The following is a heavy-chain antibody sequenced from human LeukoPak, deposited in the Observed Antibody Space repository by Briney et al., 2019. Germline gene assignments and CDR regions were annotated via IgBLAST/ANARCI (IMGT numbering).Heavy chain of an antibody. D-gene: IGHD5-12*01. Sequence: GGSLRLSCAASGFTFSSYAMSWVRQAPGKGLEWVSAIRGSGGSTYYADSVKGRFTISRDNSKNTLYLQMNSLRAEDTAVYYCAKFTVVVATISYYYYYYGMDVWGQGTTVTVSS. J-gene: IGHJ6*02. CDR1: GFTFSSYA. V-gene: IGHV3-23*01. CDR2: IRGSGGST. CDR3: AKFTVVVATISYYYYYYGMDV.